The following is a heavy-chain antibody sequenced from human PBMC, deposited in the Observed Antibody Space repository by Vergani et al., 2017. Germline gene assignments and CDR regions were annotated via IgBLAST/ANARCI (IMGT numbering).Heavy chain of an antibody. J-gene: IGHJ3*02. D-gene: IGHD4-17*01. CDR3: ARGMTTETTDLDGFDI. V-gene: IGHV3-66*02. Sequence: EVQLLESGGGLAQPGGSLRLSCAASSFSVSSHYMTWVRQAPGKGLEWVSTINIGGRTSYADSVKGRLTLTRDDSKNTLHLQMNSLRPEDTAVYYCARGMTTETTDLDGFDIWGQGTMVSVSS. CDR2: INIGGRT. CDR1: SFSVSSHY.